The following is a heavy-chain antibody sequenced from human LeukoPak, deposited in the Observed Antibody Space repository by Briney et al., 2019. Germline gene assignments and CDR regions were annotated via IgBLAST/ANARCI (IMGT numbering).Heavy chain of an antibody. D-gene: IGHD3-22*01. Sequence: HGESLKISCQGSGYSFTSYWIGWVRQMPGKGLEWMGIIYPGDSDTRYSPSFQGQVTISADKSISTAYLQWSSLKASDTAMYYCARAIQTYYYDSSGYYPFDYWGQGTLVTVPS. V-gene: IGHV5-51*01. CDR2: IYPGDSDT. CDR1: GYSFTSYW. J-gene: IGHJ4*02. CDR3: ARAIQTYYYDSSGYYPFDY.